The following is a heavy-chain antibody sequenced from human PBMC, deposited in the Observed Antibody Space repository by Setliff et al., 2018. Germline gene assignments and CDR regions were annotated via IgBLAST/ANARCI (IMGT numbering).Heavy chain of an antibody. CDR1: GYSIGYSIGSGHY. CDR3: ASYDSPSSSWDY. Sequence: PSETLSLTCAVSGYSIGYSIGSGHYWGWIRQPPGKGLEWIGSVYHRGSTYYNPSLESRVTISVDTSMNQFSLKLSSATAADTAVYYCASYDSPSSSWDYWGQGTLVTVSS. D-gene: IGHD6-13*01. J-gene: IGHJ4*02. V-gene: IGHV4-38-2*01. CDR2: VYHRGST.